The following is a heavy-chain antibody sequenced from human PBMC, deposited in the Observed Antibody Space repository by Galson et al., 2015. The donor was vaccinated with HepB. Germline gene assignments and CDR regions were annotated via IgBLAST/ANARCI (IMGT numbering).Heavy chain of an antibody. CDR3: ARGTLGPYYYDSSGSLGY. Sequence: SLRLSCAASGFTFSSYGMHWVRQAPGKGLEWVAVISYDGSNKYYADSVKGRFTISRDNSKNTLYLQMNSLRAEDTAVYYCARGTLGPYYYDSSGSLGYWGQGTLVTVSS. V-gene: IGHV3-30*03. D-gene: IGHD3-22*01. CDR1: GFTFSSYG. J-gene: IGHJ4*02. CDR2: ISYDGSNK.